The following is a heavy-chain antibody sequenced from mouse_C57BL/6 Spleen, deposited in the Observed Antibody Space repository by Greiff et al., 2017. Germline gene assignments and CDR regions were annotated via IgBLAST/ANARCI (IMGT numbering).Heavy chain of an antibody. Sequence: QVQLQQSGAELARPGASVKMSCKASGYTFTSYTMHWVKQRPGQGLEWIGYINPRSGYTKYNQKFKDKATLTADTSSSTAYMQLSSLTSEDSAVYYCARSEDYYGSSYDYAMDYWGQGTSVTVSS. D-gene: IGHD1-1*01. J-gene: IGHJ4*01. V-gene: IGHV1-4*01. CDR3: ARSEDYYGSSYDYAMDY. CDR2: INPRSGYT. CDR1: GYTFTSYT.